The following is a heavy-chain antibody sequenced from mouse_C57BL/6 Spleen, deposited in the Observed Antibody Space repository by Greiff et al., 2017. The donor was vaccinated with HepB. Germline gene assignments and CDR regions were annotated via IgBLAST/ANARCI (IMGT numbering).Heavy chain of an antibody. V-gene: IGHV1-61*01. CDR3: ARVPYGSYWYFDV. D-gene: IGHD1-1*01. J-gene: IGHJ1*03. Sequence: VQLHQPGAELVRPGSSVKLSCKASGYTFTSYWMDWVKQRPGQGLEWIGNIYPSDSETHYNQKFKDKATWTVDKSSSTAYMQLSSLTSEDSAVYYCARVPYGSYWYFDVWGTGTTVTVSS. CDR2: IYPSDSET. CDR1: GYTFTSYW.